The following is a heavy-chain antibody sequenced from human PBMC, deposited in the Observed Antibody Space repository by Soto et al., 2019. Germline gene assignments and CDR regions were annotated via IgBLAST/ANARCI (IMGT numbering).Heavy chain of an antibody. CDR2: INAYNGDT. Sequence: ASVKVSCKASGYTFTSYAISWVRQAPGQGLEWMGWINAYNGDTNYAPNLQGRVTMTTDTSTRTAYMELRSLRSDDTAVYYCARDPSYHYDSSGYYSAAFDIWGQGTMVTASS. CDR3: ARDPSYHYDSSGYYSAAFDI. CDR1: GYTFTSYA. V-gene: IGHV1-18*01. D-gene: IGHD3-22*01. J-gene: IGHJ3*02.